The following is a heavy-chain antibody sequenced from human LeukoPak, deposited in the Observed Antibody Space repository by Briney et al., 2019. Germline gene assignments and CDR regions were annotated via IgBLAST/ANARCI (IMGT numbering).Heavy chain of an antibody. CDR3: ARQNIEAAGTYTP. D-gene: IGHD6-13*01. V-gene: IGHV5-51*01. Sequence: GESLKISCKGSGYNFTNYWIAWVRQMPGKGLEWMGVIYPGDSNTGYSPSFQGQVTISVDKSISAAYLQWSSLKASDTAIYYCARQNIEAAGTYTPWGQGTLVTVSS. CDR1: GYNFTNYW. CDR2: IYPGDSNT. J-gene: IGHJ5*02.